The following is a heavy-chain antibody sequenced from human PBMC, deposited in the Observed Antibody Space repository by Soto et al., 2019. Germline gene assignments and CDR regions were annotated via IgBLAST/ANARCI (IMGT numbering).Heavy chain of an antibody. J-gene: IGHJ4*02. CDR3: ASRRNPYGAYDY. V-gene: IGHV3-66*01. D-gene: IGHD4-17*01. Sequence: EVQLVVSGGGLVQPGGSLRLPCAASGFTVSSNFMSWVRQAPGKGLEWVSIIYSDGSTYYADSVKGRFTISRDNSKNTLYLQMNSLRADDTAVYYCASRRNPYGAYDYWGQGTLVTVSS. CDR2: IYSDGST. CDR1: GFTVSSNF.